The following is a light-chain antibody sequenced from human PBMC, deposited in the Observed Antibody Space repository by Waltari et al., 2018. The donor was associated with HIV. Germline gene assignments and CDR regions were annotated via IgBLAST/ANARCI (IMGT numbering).Light chain of an antibody. CDR2: QAT. V-gene: IGLV3-1*01. J-gene: IGLJ3*02. CDR1: NLGNNY. CDR3: QTWDSGTIV. Sequence: SYELAQPPSVSVSSGQTASISCSGNNLGNNYVSWYQQRSGQSPLLVLYQATKRPSGVPERCSGSNSVNTATLTTNETQPLDEAEYPCQTWDSGTIVFGGGTKLSVL.